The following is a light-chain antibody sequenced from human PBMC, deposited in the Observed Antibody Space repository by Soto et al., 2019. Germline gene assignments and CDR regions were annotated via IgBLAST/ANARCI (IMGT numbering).Light chain of an antibody. Sequence: QSALTQPASVSGSPGQSIAISCTGTSSDVGGYNYFSWYQQLPGKAPKLLISEVSNRPSGVSHRFSGSKSGNTASLTISGLQAEDEADYYCSSYRTGGPFVFGTGTKLTVL. J-gene: IGLJ1*01. CDR3: SSYRTGGPFV. V-gene: IGLV2-14*01. CDR2: EVS. CDR1: SSDVGGYNY.